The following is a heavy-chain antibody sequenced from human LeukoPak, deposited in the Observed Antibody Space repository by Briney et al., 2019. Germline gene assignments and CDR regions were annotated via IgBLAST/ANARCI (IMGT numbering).Heavy chain of an antibody. CDR1: GGSISSGGYY. Sequence: SQTLSLTCTVSGGSISSGGYYWSWIRQHPGKGLEWIGYIYYSGSTYYNPPLKSRVTISVDTSKNQFSLKLSSVTAADTAVYYCARDLTMVRGGLDVWGKGTTVTVSS. J-gene: IGHJ6*04. D-gene: IGHD3-10*01. V-gene: IGHV4-31*03. CDR3: ARDLTMVRGGLDV. CDR2: IYYSGST.